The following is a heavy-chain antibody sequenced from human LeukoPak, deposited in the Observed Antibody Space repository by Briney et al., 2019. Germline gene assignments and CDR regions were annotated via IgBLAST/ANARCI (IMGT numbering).Heavy chain of an antibody. CDR3: ARGGILTDYYYYMDV. J-gene: IGHJ6*03. CDR1: GYTFTSYG. D-gene: IGHD3-9*01. Sequence: ASVKVSCKASGYTFTSYGISWVRQAPGQGLEWMGWISAYNGNTNYAQKLQGRVTITADKSTSTAYMELSSLRSEDTAVYYCARGGILTDYYYYMDVWGKGTTVTISS. CDR2: ISAYNGNT. V-gene: IGHV1-18*01.